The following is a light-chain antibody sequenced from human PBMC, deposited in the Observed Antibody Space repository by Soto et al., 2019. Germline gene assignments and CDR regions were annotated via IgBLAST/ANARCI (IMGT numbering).Light chain of an antibody. J-gene: IGLJ2*01. CDR3: SSYAGSNGVV. V-gene: IGLV2-8*01. CDR1: SSDVGGYNY. CDR2: EVS. Sequence: QAVVTQPPSASGSPGQSVTISCTGTSSDVGGYNYVSWYQHHPGKAPKVMIYEVSKRPSGVPDRFSGSKSGNTASLTVSGLQAEDEADYYCSSYAGSNGVVFGGGTKVTVL.